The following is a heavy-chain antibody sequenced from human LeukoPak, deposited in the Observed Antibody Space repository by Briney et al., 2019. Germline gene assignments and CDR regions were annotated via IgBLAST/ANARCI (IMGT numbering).Heavy chain of an antibody. J-gene: IGHJ3*02. CDR1: GFTFSSCA. CDR2: ISLDGNNK. V-gene: IGHV3-30-3*01. Sequence: GGSLRLSCAASGFTFSSCAIHWVRQAPGKGLEWVAVISLDGNNKYYADSVKGRFTISRDNSKNTLYLQMNSLRAEDTAVYYCARPSAPSDAFDIWGQGTMVTVSS. CDR3: ARPSAPSDAFDI.